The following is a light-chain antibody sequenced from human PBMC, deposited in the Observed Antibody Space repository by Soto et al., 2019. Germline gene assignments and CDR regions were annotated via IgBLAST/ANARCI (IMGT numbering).Light chain of an antibody. J-gene: IGKJ1*01. CDR3: QHYGSSPQA. V-gene: IGKV3-20*01. CDR1: QSVSGTF. Sequence: EIVLTQSPGTLSLSPGERATLSCRASQSVSGTFLAWYQQKPGQAPSLLIYDASIRATGIPDRFSGSGSGTDFTLTISSLEPEDFAVYYCQHYGSSPQAFGQGTKVEIK. CDR2: DAS.